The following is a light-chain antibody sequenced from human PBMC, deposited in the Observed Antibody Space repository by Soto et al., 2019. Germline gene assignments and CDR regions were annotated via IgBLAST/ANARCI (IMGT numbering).Light chain of an antibody. CDR2: GVS. CDR1: QGVSRGY. CDR3: QQYGSSLLT. V-gene: IGKV3-20*01. Sequence: EIVLTQSPGTLSLSPGERATLSCRASQGVSRGYLAWYQQKAGQAPRLLIYGVSSRATGIPDRFSGSGSRTDFTLTISRLEPEDVAVYYCQQYGSSLLTFGGGAKVDIK. J-gene: IGKJ4*01.